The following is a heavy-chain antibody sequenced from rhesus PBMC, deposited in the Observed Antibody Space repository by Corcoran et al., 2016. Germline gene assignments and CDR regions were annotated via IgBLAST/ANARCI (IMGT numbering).Heavy chain of an antibody. D-gene: IGHD2-39*02. V-gene: IGHV3-8*01. CDR3: AKDTCSGGVCYIDY. CDR1: GFTFSSYY. Sequence: EVQLVESGGGLVQPGGSLRLSCTGSGFTFSSYYMYWVRQARGKGVEGVSAINTGEGSTWYTDSVKGRFTISKENAKNTLYLQMDSLRAEDTAVYYCAKDTCSGGVCYIDYWGQGVLVTVSS. J-gene: IGHJ4*01. CDR2: INTGEGST.